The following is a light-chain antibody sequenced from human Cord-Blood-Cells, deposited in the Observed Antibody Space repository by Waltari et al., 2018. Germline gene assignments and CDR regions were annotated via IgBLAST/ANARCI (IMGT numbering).Light chain of an antibody. CDR2: GAS. Sequence: EIVLTQSPGPLSLSPGERATLPCRASQSVRSSYLAWYQQKPGQAPRLLIYGASSRATGIPDRFSGSGSGTDFTLTISRLEPEDFAVYYCQQYGSSPPTTFGQGTRLEIK. CDR1: QSVRSSY. CDR3: QQYGSSPPTT. V-gene: IGKV3-20*01. J-gene: IGKJ5*01.